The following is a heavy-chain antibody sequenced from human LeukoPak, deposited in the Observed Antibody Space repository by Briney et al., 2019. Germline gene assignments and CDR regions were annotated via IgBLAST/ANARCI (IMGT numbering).Heavy chain of an antibody. Sequence: ASVKVSCKASGYTFTGYYMHWVRQAPGQGLEWMGWINPNSGGTNYAQKFQGRVTMTRDTSISTAYMELSRLRSDDTAVYYCARDHLVVPGGYEDHYYGMDVWGQGTTVTVSS. CDR3: ARDHLVVPGGYEDHYYGMDV. CDR1: GYTFTGYY. J-gene: IGHJ6*02. CDR2: INPNSGGT. V-gene: IGHV1-2*02. D-gene: IGHD2-2*01.